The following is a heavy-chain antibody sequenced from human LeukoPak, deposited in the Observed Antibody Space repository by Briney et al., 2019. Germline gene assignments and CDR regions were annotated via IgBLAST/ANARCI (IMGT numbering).Heavy chain of an antibody. Sequence: PSETLSLTCTVSGVSINTYFWSWIRQPPGKGLEWIGYVYYNGITNYNPSLKSRVSTSLDTSKNQFSLRLNSVTAAETAVYYCASQLGGTTFHWGQGTLVTVSS. CDR3: ASQLGGTTFH. CDR2: VYYNGIT. D-gene: IGHD1/OR15-1a*01. J-gene: IGHJ4*02. V-gene: IGHV4-59*01. CDR1: GVSINTYF.